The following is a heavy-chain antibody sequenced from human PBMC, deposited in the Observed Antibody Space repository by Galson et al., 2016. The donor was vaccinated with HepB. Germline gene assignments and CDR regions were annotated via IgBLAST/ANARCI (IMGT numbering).Heavy chain of an antibody. D-gene: IGHD6-19*01. CDR2: ISFDGTEK. V-gene: IGHV3-30*04. CDR3: ARHGSGWLFDS. J-gene: IGHJ4*02. Sequence: SLRLSCADSGFTFSDNAMHWVRQAPGKGLEWVALISFDGTEKYYADSVRGRFTISRDNSKNTLYLQMNSLRADDTAEYYCARHGSGWLFDSWGQGTLVTVSS. CDR1: GFTFSDNA.